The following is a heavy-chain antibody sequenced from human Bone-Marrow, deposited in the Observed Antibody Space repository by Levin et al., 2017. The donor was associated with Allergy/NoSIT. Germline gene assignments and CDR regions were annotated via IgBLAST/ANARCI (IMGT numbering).Heavy chain of an antibody. J-gene: IGHJ3*02. CDR3: ARISSAAFDI. CDR2: INPNSGDT. D-gene: IGHD6-19*01. CDR1: GYTFTDYF. Sequence: VASVKVSCKASGYTFTDYFIHWVRLAPGQGLEWMGWINPNSGDTDSAQNFHDRVTMTRDTSISTAYMELSSLTSNDTALYYCARISSAAFDIWGQGTVVTVSS. V-gene: IGHV1-2*02.